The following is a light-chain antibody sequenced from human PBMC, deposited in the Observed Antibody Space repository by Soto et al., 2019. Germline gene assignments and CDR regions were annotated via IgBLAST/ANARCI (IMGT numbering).Light chain of an antibody. Sequence: DIQMTQSPSSLSASVGDRVTITCQASQDITNYLNWYQQKPGKAPRLLVYDGSNLDTGVPSRFSGSGSGTHFSFNISSLHPEDIATYYCQQSDSLPITFGQGTRLEI. V-gene: IGKV1-33*01. J-gene: IGKJ5*01. CDR1: QDITNY. CDR2: DGS. CDR3: QQSDSLPIT.